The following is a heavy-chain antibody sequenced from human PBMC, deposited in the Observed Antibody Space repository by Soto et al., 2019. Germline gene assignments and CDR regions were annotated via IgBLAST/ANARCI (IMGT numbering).Heavy chain of an antibody. Sequence: EVQLVESGGGLVQPGGSRRLPCEASGFTFSTSWMHWARQVPGKGLLWVSRIDEYGSTINYADSVRGRFTISRDNARNTLYLEMNSLRAEDTALYYCTRDIGGKGAYWGPGTLVTVSS. CDR2: IDEYGSTI. CDR1: GFTFSTSW. V-gene: IGHV3-74*01. D-gene: IGHD3-10*01. CDR3: TRDIGGKGAY. J-gene: IGHJ4*02.